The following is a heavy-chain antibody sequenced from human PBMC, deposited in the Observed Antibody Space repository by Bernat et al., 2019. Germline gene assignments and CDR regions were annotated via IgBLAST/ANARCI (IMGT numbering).Heavy chain of an antibody. D-gene: IGHD3-22*01. CDR3: TTDHEGPSGYYYYYYGMDV. Sequence: EVQLVESGGGLVKPGGSLRLSCAASGFTFSNAWMSWVRQAPGKGLEWVGRIKSKTDGGTTDYAAPVKGRFTISRDDSKNTLYLQMNSLKTEDTAVYYCTTDHEGPSGYYYYYYGMDVWGQGTTVTVSS. CDR2: IKSKTDGGTT. V-gene: IGHV3-15*01. J-gene: IGHJ6*02. CDR1: GFTFSNAW.